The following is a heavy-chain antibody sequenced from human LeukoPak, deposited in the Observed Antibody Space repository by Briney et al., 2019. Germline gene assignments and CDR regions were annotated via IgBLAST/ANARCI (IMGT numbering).Heavy chain of an antibody. J-gene: IGHJ4*02. D-gene: IGHD2-2*02. CDR1: GGSISSYY. CDR3: ARGPIGYCTSTNCYNFDY. V-gene: IGHV4-4*07. CDR2: IYTSGST. Sequence: SETLSLTCTVSGGSISSYYWSWIRQPAGKGLEWIGRIYTSGSTNYNPSLKSRVTMSIDTSKNQFSLKLSSVTAADTAIYYCARGPIGYCTSTNCYNFDYWGQGTLVTVSS.